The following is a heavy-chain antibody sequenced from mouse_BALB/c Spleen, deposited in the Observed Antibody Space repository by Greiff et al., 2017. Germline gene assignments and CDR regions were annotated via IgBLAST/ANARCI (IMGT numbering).Heavy chain of an antibody. D-gene: IGHD2-4*01. Sequence: QVQLQQPGAELVMPGASVKMSCKASGYTFTDYWMHWVKQRPGQGLEWIGAIDTSDSYTSYNQKFKGKATLTVDESSSTAYMQLSSLTSEDSAVYYCARHYDYDERPLGYAMDYWGQGTSVTVSS. CDR1: GYTFTDYW. J-gene: IGHJ4*01. V-gene: IGHV1-69*01. CDR2: IDTSDSYT. CDR3: ARHYDYDERPLGYAMDY.